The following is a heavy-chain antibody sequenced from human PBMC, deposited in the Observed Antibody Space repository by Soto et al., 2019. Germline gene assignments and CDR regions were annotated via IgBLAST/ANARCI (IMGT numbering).Heavy chain of an antibody. CDR1: GGSISSGGYS. J-gene: IGHJ5*02. CDR3: VRVPGP. V-gene: IGHV4-30-2*06. CDR2: IYHSGST. Sequence: SETLSLTCVVSGGSISSGGYSWSWIRQSPGKGLEWIGYIYHSGSTYYNPSLKSRVTISVDRSKNQFSLKLSSVTAADTAVYYCVRVPGPWGQGTLVTVSS.